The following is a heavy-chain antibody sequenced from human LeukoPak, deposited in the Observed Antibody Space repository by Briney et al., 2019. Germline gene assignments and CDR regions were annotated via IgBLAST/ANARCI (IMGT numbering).Heavy chain of an antibody. CDR3: ARDEVYLGYSSSWEPFDY. CDR2: ISAYNGNT. D-gene: IGHD6-13*01. CDR1: GYTFTSYG. Sequence: ASVKVSCKASGYTFTSYGISWVRQAPGQGLEWMGWISAYNGNTNYAQKLQGRVTMTTDTSTSTAYMELRSLRSDDTAVYYCARDEVYLGYSSSWEPFDYWGQGTLVTVSS. V-gene: IGHV1-18*04. J-gene: IGHJ4*02.